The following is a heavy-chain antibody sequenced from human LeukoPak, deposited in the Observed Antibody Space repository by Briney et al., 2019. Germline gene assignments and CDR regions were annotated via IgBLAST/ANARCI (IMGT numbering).Heavy chain of an antibody. J-gene: IGHJ6*02. CDR2: ISAYNGNT. D-gene: IGHD3-10*01. CDR3: ARDRRTYGSGSYYSDYYYGMDV. V-gene: IGHV1-18*01. CDR1: GYTFTSYG. Sequence: ASVKVSCKASGYTFTSYGISWVRQAPGQGLEWMGRISAYNGNTNYAQKLQGRVTMTTDTSTSTAYMELRSLRSDDTAVYYCARDRRTYGSGSYYSDYYYGMDVWGQGTTVTVSS.